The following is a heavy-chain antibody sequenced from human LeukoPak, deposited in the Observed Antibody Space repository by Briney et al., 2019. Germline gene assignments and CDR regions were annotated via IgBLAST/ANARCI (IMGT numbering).Heavy chain of an antibody. J-gene: IGHJ1*01. V-gene: IGHV1-2*02. CDR2: INPNDGDT. CDR1: GYTFTDYY. Sequence: PWASVKVSCKASGYTFTDYYMHWVRQAPGQGFEWMGWINPNDGDTNYAQKFQGRVTMTRDTSISTAHMEVSRLRSDDTAVYYCAREPLGYCSSTSCYAKATGHFQHWGQGTLVTVSS. CDR3: AREPLGYCSSTSCYAKATGHFQH. D-gene: IGHD2-2*01.